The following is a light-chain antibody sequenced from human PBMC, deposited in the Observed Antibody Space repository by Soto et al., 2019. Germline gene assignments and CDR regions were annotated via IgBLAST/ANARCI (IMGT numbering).Light chain of an antibody. CDR3: LQHHAWPWT. J-gene: IGKJ1*01. CDR2: RIF. Sequence: EIVMTQSPGTLSVFPGEIVTLSCRASQSGNGYVDWFHHKPGQAPRLVLKRIFIRSIGVPARFSGSGSETEFTLTSNGLQAEDSGVYYCLQHHAWPWTFGQGTKVEIK. CDR1: QSGNGY. V-gene: IGKV3-15*01.